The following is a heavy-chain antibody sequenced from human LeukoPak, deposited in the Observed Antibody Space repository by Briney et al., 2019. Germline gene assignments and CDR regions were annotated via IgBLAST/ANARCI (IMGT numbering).Heavy chain of an antibody. D-gene: IGHD2-21*01. CDR2: SNPSSAGT. Sequence: ASVKVSCKASGYTFTGYYVHWVRQAPGQGLEWMGWSNPSSAGTNYAQKFQGRVTMTRDTSISTAYLELSRLRSDDTAVYYCARSYRGRRFDYWGQGTLVTVSS. J-gene: IGHJ4*02. CDR1: GYTFTGYY. CDR3: ARSYRGRRFDY. V-gene: IGHV1-2*02.